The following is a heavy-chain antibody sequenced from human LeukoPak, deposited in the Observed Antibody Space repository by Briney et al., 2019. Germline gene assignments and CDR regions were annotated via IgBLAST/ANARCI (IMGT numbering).Heavy chain of an antibody. V-gene: IGHV3-23*01. CDR3: AKDTYYYDSSGYYYGGYFDY. D-gene: IGHD3-22*01. CDR2: ISGSGGST. J-gene: IGHJ4*02. Sequence: GGSLRLSCAASGFTFSSYAMSWVRQAPGKGLEWVSAISGSGGSTYYADSVKGRFTISRGNSKNTLYLQMNSLRAEDTAVYYCAKDTYYYDSSGYYYGGYFDYWGQGTLVTVSS. CDR1: GFTFSSYA.